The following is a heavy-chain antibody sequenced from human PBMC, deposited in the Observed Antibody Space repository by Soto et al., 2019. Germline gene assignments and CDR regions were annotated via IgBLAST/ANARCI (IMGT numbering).Heavy chain of an antibody. CDR1: W. CDR3: AKDRLNDTGVWDAFDI. V-gene: IGHV3-74*01. J-gene: IGHJ3*02. D-gene: IGHD1-1*01. Sequence: WMRRVSQKPGEGLEWVSRMNSDGSSTNYADSVKGRFTISRDNSRKTVFLQMNSLRAEDTGVYYCAKDRLNDTGVWDAFDIWGNGTMVTVSS. CDR2: MNSDGSST.